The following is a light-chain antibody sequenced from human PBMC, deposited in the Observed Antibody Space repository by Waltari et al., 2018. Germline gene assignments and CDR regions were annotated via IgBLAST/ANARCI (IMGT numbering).Light chain of an antibody. CDR1: QTLLHRDGNTY. CDR2: KVS. CDR3: MQGTYWPRT. J-gene: IGKJ1*01. Sequence: DVVLTQSPLSLPVTLGQSASIPCSSTQTLLHRDGNTYLNWFQHRRGQSPRLLIYKVSNRDSGVPDRFSGSVSGSDFTLKISRVEAEDVGVYYCMQGTYWPRTFGQGTKVEIK. V-gene: IGKV2-30*02.